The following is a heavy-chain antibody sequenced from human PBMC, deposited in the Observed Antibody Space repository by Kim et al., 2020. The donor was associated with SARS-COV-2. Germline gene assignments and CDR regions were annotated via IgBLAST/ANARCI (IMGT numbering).Heavy chain of an antibody. D-gene: IGHD3-10*01. CDR1: DASISNYY. J-gene: IGHJ6*02. CDR2: LYDTGSA. Sequence: SETLSLTCTISDASISNYYLSWIRQPPGKGLEWIGYLYDTGSADYSPSFKSLVTISVDKSKNQFSLKVTCVTAADTAVYYCARTDGSGRFSSAMDVWGLGTSVIVSS. CDR3: ARTDGSGRFSSAMDV. V-gene: IGHV4-59*01.